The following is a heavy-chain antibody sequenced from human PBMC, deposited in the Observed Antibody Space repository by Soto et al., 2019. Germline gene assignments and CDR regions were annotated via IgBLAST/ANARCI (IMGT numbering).Heavy chain of an antibody. D-gene: IGHD4-17*01. Sequence: GASVKVSCKASGYTFTSYGISWVRQAPGQGLEWMGWISAYNGNTNYAQKLQGRVTMTTDTSTSTAYMELRSLRSDDTAVYYCASRNGDYYYYYGMDVWGQGTTVTVSS. CDR3: ASRNGDYYYYYGMDV. CDR2: ISAYNGNT. J-gene: IGHJ6*02. CDR1: GYTFTSYG. V-gene: IGHV1-18*01.